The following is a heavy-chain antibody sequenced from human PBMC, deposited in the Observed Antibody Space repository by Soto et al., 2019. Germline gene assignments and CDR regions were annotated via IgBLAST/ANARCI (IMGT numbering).Heavy chain of an antibody. CDR2: IWHDGTNK. D-gene: IGHD4-17*01. CDR1: GFTFSDYA. J-gene: IGHJ4*02. Sequence: QEQLVESGGGVVQPGRSLRLSCAASGFTFSDYAMHWVRQAPGKGLEWVAVIWHDGTNKYYADSVKGRFTISRDNSKNTLYLQMNSLRVEDTAVSYCTRPDPLVTTFDYWGKCILVTVSS. V-gene: IGHV3-33*01. CDR3: TRPDPLVTTFDY.